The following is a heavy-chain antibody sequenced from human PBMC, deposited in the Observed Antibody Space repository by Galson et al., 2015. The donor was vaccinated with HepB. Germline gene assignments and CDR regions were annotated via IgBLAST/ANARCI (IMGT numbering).Heavy chain of an antibody. Sequence: ETLSLTCSVSGGSMSSYYWSWIRQPPGKGLEWIGFIYYSGSTNYSPSLQSRAAISLDPSKNQFSLSLTSVTAADTAVYYCARGGALYYFASCGLDYWGQGILVTVSS. V-gene: IGHV4-59*01. D-gene: IGHD3-22*01. CDR1: GGSMSSYY. CDR3: ARGGALYYFASCGLDY. J-gene: IGHJ4*02. CDR2: IYYSGST.